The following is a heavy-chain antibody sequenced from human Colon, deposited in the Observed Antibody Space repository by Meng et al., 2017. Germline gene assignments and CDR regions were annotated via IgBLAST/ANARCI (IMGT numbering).Heavy chain of an antibody. V-gene: IGHV1-2*06. J-gene: IGHJ5*02. CDR1: GYSFIDYY. CDR3: ARSGESGSGNYLVS. Sequence: ASVKVSCKASGYSFIDYYIHWVRQAPGQGLEWMGRINPNSGATNYAQKFQGRVSLTSDTSIRTVYMELSSLRSDDTAVYYCARSGESGSGNYLVSWGQGTLVTVYS. CDR2: INPNSGAT. D-gene: IGHD3-10*01.